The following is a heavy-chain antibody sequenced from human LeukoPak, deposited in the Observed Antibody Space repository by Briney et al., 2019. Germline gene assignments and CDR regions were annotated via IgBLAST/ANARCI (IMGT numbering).Heavy chain of an antibody. Sequence: GGSLRLSCAASGFTFSTYTMNWVRQAPGKGLEWISYISRSSSTIYYADSVKGRFTISRDNAKNSLYLQMNSLRAEDTAVYYCARGPLIAAAGTWWGQGTLVPVSS. CDR1: GFTFSTYT. D-gene: IGHD6-13*01. CDR2: ISRSSSTI. J-gene: IGHJ4*02. CDR3: ARGPLIAAAGTW. V-gene: IGHV3-48*01.